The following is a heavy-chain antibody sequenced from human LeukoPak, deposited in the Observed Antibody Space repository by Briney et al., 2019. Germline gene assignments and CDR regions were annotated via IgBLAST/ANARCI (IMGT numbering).Heavy chain of an antibody. D-gene: IGHD2-8*02. CDR2: IYTSGST. Sequence: SKTLSLTCTVSGGSVSSYYWSWIRQPAGKGLEWIGRIYTSGSTNYNPSLKSRVTMSVDTSKNQFSLRLSSVTAADTAVYYCARARVEVYAISNYYYYYMDVWGKGTTVTVSS. J-gene: IGHJ6*03. CDR1: GGSVSSYY. V-gene: IGHV4-4*07. CDR3: ARARVEVYAISNYYYYYMDV.